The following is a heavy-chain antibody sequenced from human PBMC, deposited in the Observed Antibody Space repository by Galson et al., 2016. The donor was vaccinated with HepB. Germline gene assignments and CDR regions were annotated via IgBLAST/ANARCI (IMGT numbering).Heavy chain of an antibody. J-gene: IGHJ6*02. V-gene: IGHV3-23*01. D-gene: IGHD2-15*01. Sequence: SLRLSCAASGFTFSSNAMTWVRQAPGKGLEWASGISGSGGSTYYAESVKGRFTISRDNSKNTLYLQMNSLRAEDTAVYYCARDCSGGSCYGYYYFVMDVWGQGTTVTVSS. CDR1: GFTFSSNA. CDR3: ARDCSGGSCYGYYYFVMDV. CDR2: ISGSGGST.